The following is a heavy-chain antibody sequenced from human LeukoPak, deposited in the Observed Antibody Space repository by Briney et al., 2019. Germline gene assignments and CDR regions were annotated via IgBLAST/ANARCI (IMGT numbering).Heavy chain of an antibody. Sequence: GGSLRLSCAASGFTFSSYGMSWVRQAPGKGLEWVSAISGSGGSTYYADSVKGRFTISRDNSKNTLYLQMNSLRAEDTAVYYCASTSGSYGLLRGMDVWGKGTTVTISS. CDR3: ASTSGSYGLLRGMDV. CDR2: ISGSGGST. D-gene: IGHD1-26*01. J-gene: IGHJ6*03. CDR1: GFTFSSYG. V-gene: IGHV3-23*01.